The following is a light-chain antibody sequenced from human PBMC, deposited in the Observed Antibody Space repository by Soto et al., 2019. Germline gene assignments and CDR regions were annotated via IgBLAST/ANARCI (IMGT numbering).Light chain of an antibody. CDR2: GAS. Sequence: EIVLTQSPATLSLSPGERATLSCRASQSVSSSNLAWYQQKPGQAPRLLIYGASTRATGIPARVSGSGSGTEFTLTISSLQSEDFAVYYCQQRSNWPPITFGQGTRLE. CDR1: QSVSSSN. CDR3: QQRSNWPPIT. J-gene: IGKJ5*01. V-gene: IGKV3-15*01.